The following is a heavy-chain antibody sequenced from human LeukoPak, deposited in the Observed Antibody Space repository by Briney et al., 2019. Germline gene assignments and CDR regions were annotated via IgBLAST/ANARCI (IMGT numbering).Heavy chain of an antibody. CDR3: ARAPRLYYFDY. V-gene: IGHV4-34*01. CDR2: INHSGST. D-gene: IGHD2-21*02. J-gene: IGHJ4*02. Sequence: PSETLSLTCAVYGGSFSGYYWSWIRQPPGKGLEWIGEINHSGSTNYNPSLKSRVTISVDTSKNQFSLKLSSVTAADTAVYYCARAPRLYYFDYWGQGTLVTVSS. CDR1: GGSFSGYY.